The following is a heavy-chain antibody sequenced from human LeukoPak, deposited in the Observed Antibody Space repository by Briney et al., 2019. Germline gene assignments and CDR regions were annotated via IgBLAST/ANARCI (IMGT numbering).Heavy chain of an antibody. V-gene: IGHV1-2*02. Sequence: GASVKVSCKASGYTFTGYYMHWVRQAPGQGLEWMGWINPNSGGTNYAQKFQGRVTMTRDTSISTAYMELSRLRSDDTAVYYCARSFYYDSSGYYHNDAFDIWGQGTMVTVSS. CDR3: ARSFYYDSSGYYHNDAFDI. CDR2: INPNSGGT. CDR1: GYTFTGYY. J-gene: IGHJ3*02. D-gene: IGHD3-22*01.